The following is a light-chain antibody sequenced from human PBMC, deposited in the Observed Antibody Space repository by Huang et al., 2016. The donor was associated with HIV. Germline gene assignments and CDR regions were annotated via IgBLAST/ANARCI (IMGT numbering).Light chain of an antibody. CDR3: QQSYNSPRT. CDR1: QSISTY. Sequence: DIQMTQSPSSLSASVGDRFTITCRASQSISTYVNWYQQKPWQAPMLLVYAASSLQSGFPSRFSASGSGTYFTLTISSLQPEDFATYYCQQSYNSPRTFGRGTKVDIK. V-gene: IGKV1-39*01. CDR2: AAS. J-gene: IGKJ1*01.